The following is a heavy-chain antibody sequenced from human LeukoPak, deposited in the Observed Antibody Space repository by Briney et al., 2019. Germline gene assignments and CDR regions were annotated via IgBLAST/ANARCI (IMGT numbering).Heavy chain of an antibody. Sequence: SETLSLTCTVSGGSISTYYWSWIRQPPGKGLEWIGYIHYSGSTNYNPSLKSRVTISVDTSKNQFSLKLSSVTAADTAVYYCARPRYSNYFTSNAFDIWGQGIMVTVSS. CDR1: GGSISTYY. CDR3: ARPRYSNYFTSNAFDI. D-gene: IGHD4-11*01. CDR2: IHYSGST. V-gene: IGHV4-59*01. J-gene: IGHJ3*02.